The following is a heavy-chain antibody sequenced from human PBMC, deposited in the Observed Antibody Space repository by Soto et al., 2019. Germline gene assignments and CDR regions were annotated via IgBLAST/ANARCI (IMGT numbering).Heavy chain of an antibody. CDR3: ERTASGTWYWSAP. Sequence: SETLSLTCTVSGGSVSSGGYYWSWIRQHPGKGLEWIAYIFDSEATYYNPSLKSRVTISIDTSKNQFSLKLSSVTAADTAVYFCERTASGTWYWSAPWGQGTLVTVSP. J-gene: IGHJ5*02. CDR2: IFDSEAT. V-gene: IGHV4-31*03. D-gene: IGHD6-13*01. CDR1: GGSVSSGGYY.